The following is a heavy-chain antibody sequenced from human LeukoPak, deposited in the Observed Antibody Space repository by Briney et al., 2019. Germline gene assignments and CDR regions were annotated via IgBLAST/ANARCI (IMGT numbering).Heavy chain of an antibody. J-gene: IGHJ4*02. V-gene: IGHV2-5*02. Sequence: SGPTLVNPPQTLTLTCTFSGFSLSTSGVGVGWIRQPPGKALEWLALIYWDDDKRYSPSLKSRLTITKDTSKNQVVLTMTNMDPVDTATYYCAHCHSSGSPRPFDYWGQGTLVTVSS. CDR2: IYWDDDK. D-gene: IGHD6-19*01. CDR3: AHCHSSGSPRPFDY. CDR1: GFSLSTSGVG.